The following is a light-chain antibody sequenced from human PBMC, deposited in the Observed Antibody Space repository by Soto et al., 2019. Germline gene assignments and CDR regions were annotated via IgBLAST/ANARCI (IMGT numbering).Light chain of an antibody. CDR2: ANK. CDR3: QSYDSSRSPLYV. J-gene: IGLJ1*01. V-gene: IGLV1-40*01. CDR1: ISNIGAGYD. Sequence: QSVLRQPPSVYGAPGQRFSISCTGSISNIGAGYDVHWYQHLPGTAPKLLIYANKNRPSGVPDRFSGSKYGNSASLAITGLQAEDEDDYYCQSYDSSRSPLYVFGTGTKVTVL.